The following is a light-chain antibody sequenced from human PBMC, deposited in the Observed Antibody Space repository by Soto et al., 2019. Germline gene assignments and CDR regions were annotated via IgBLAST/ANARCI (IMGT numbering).Light chain of an antibody. Sequence: EIVLTQSPGTLSLSPGERPTLSCRASRSVSSDYLAWYQQKPGQAPRLLIHGASNRATGIPDRFSGRGSGTDFTLTINSLQSEDFAVYYCQRYNNWPLTFGGGTKVESK. V-gene: IGKV3D-15*01. CDR2: GAS. CDR1: RSVSSD. J-gene: IGKJ4*01. CDR3: QRYNNWPLT.